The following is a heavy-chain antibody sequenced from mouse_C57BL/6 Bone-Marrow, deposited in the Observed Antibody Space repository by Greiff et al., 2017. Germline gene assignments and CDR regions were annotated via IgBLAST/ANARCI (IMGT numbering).Heavy chain of an antibody. Sequence: VQLKESGAELVKPGASVKLSCTASGFNIKDYYMHWVKQRTEQGLEWIGRIDPEDGETKYAPKFQGKATITAATSSNTAYLQLSSLTSEDTAVDYCARERITRQGGFAYWGQGTLVTVSA. CDR1: GFNIKDYY. V-gene: IGHV14-2*01. D-gene: IGHD2-4*01. J-gene: IGHJ3*01. CDR2: IDPEDGET. CDR3: ARERITRQGGFAY.